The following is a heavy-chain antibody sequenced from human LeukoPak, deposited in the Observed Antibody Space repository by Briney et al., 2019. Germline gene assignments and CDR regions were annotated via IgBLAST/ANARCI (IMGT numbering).Heavy chain of an antibody. J-gene: IGHJ4*02. CDR2: ISSSGSTI. V-gene: IGHV3-48*03. D-gene: IGHD3-22*01. CDR1: GFTFSSYE. CDR3: ARALTYYYDSSGFFGY. Sequence: GGSLRLSCAASGFTFSSYEMNWVRQAPGKGLEWVSYISSSGSTIYYADSVKGRFTISRDNAKNSLYLQMNSLRAEDTAVYYCARALTYYYDSSGFFGYWGQGTLVTVSS.